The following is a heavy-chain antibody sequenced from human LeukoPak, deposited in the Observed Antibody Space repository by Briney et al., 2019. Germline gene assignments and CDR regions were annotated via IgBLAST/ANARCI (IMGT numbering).Heavy chain of an antibody. CDR2: INHSGST. Sequence: SETLSLTCAVYGGSFSGYYWSWIRQPPGKGLEWIGEINHSGSTNYNPSLKSRVTTSVDTSKNQVSLNVSSVTAADTAVYYCATSGTGSSGYPPGYWGQGTLVTVSS. V-gene: IGHV4-34*01. J-gene: IGHJ4*02. CDR1: GGSFSGYY. CDR3: ATSGTGSSGYPPGY. D-gene: IGHD3-22*01.